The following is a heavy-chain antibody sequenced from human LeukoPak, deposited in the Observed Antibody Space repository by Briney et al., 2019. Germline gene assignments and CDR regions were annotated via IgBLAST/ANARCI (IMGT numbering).Heavy chain of an antibody. J-gene: IGHJ4*02. Sequence: GGSLRLSCAASGFTFSSYEMNWVRQAPGKGLEWVAVISYDGSNKYYADSVKGRFTISRDNSKNTLYLQMNSLRAEDTAVYYCARDPSTGLLWFGELPGGFDYWGQGTLLTVSS. V-gene: IGHV3-30*04. CDR1: GFTFSSYE. D-gene: IGHD3-10*01. CDR3: ARDPSTGLLWFGELPGGFDY. CDR2: ISYDGSNK.